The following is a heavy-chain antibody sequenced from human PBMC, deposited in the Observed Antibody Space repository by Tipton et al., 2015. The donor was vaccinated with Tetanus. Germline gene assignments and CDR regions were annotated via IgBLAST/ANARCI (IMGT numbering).Heavy chain of an antibody. V-gene: IGHV4-34*01. J-gene: IGHJ4*02. CDR2: INPSGGA. CDR3: ARPVKQWLVPVDS. CDR1: GGSFSGHY. D-gene: IGHD6-19*01. Sequence: TLSLTCAVSGGSFSGHYWSWIRQPPGEGLEWIGEINPSGGASYNPSLKSRVTISVDTSKNQFSLKLTSVTAADTAVYYCARPVKQWLVPVDSWGQGILVTVSS.